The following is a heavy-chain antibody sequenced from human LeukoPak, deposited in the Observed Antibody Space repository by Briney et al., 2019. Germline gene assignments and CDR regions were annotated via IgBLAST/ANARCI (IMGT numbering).Heavy chain of an antibody. Sequence: GESLKISCQGSGYSFTNYWIAWVRQMPGKGLEWMGIIYPSDSYITYSPSFQGQVTISADMSISTAYLQWSSLKASDTAMYYCARGADYSGSHWVRSYYFDHWGQGTLVAVSS. V-gene: IGHV5-51*01. CDR2: IYPSDSYI. CDR3: ARGADYSGSHWVRSYYFDH. D-gene: IGHD1-26*01. CDR1: GYSFTNYW. J-gene: IGHJ4*02.